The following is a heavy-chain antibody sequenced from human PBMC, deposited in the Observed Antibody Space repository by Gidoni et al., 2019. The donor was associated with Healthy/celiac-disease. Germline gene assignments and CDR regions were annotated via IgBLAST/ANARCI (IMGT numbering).Heavy chain of an antibody. CDR2: ISWNSGSI. CDR3: AKEHYYYDSSGYYYYYYGMDV. CDR1: GFTFDDYA. V-gene: IGHV3-9*01. J-gene: IGHJ6*02. D-gene: IGHD3-22*01. Sequence: EVQLVESGGGLVQPGRSLRLSCAASGFTFDDYAMHWVRQAPGKGLEWVSGISWNSGSIGYADSVKGRFTISRDNAKNSLYLQMNSLRAEDTALYYCAKEHYYYDSSGYYYYYYGMDVWGQGTTVTVSS.